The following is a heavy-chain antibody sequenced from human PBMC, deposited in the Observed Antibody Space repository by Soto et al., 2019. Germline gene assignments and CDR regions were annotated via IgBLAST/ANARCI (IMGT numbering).Heavy chain of an antibody. CDR3: ARGKDGSDYYFDS. J-gene: IGHJ4*02. D-gene: IGHD3-22*01. V-gene: IGHV1-69*01. CDR1: GDTFSDYT. Sequence: QVQRVQSGAEVTKPGSSVKVSCKASGDTFSDYTISWVRQAPGQGLEWMGGIVPIFGKPTYTQKFQGRVTITADESTTTAYMELSSLRSEDTATYYCARGKDGSDYYFDSWGQGTLVTVSS. CDR2: IVPIFGKP.